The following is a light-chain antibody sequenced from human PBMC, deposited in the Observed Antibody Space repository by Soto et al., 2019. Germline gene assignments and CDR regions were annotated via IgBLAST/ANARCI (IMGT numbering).Light chain of an antibody. CDR3: CSYTSSSTPNYV. J-gene: IGLJ1*01. CDR1: SSDVGGYNY. Sequence: QSVLTQPPSVSGSPGQSVTISCTGTSSDVGGYNYVSWYQQHPGKAPKLMIYDVSDRPSGVSNRFSGSKSGNTASLTISGLQAEDEADYYCCSYTSSSTPNYVFGIGTKVTVL. CDR2: DVS. V-gene: IGLV2-14*01.